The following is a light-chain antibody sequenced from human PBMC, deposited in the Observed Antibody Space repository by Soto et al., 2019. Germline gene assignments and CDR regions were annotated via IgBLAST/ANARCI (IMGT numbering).Light chain of an antibody. Sequence: QSALTQPASVSGSPGQSITISCTGTSSDVGSYNLVSWYQQHPGKAPKLMIYEVSNRPSGVSNRFSGSKSGNTASLTISGLQAADEADYYCSSYTSRFTLIFGGGTKLTVL. J-gene: IGLJ2*01. CDR1: SSDVGSYNL. V-gene: IGLV2-14*02. CDR2: EVS. CDR3: SSYTSRFTLI.